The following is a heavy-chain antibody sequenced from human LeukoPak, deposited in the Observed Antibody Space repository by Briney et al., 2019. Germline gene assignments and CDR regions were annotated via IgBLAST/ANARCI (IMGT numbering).Heavy chain of an antibody. D-gene: IGHD5-18*01. V-gene: IGHV4-4*07. Sequence: SETLPLTCTVSGGSISSYYWSWIRQPAGKGLEWIGRIYSSGSTNYNPSLKSRATISVDKSKNQFSLTLSSVTAADTAVYYCARDVYSYGYSYFDYWGQGTLVTVSS. CDR3: ARDVYSYGYSYFDY. J-gene: IGHJ4*02. CDR2: IYSSGST. CDR1: GGSISSYY.